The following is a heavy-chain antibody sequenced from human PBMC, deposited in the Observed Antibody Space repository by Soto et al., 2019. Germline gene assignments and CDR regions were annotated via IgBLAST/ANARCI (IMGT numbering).Heavy chain of an antibody. CDR1: GFTFSNAW. CDR2: IKSKTDGGTT. D-gene: IGHD5-12*01. Sequence: LRLSCAASGFTFSNAWMSWVRQAPGKGLEWVGRIKSKTDGGTTDYAAPVKGRFTISRDDSKNTLYLQMNSLKTEDTAVYYCTTDPRRWLQLGSDYWGQGTLVTVSS. CDR3: TTDPRRWLQLGSDY. J-gene: IGHJ4*02. V-gene: IGHV3-15*01.